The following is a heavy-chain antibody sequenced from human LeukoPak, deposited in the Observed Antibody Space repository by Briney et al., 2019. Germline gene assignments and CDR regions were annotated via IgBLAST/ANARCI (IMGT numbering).Heavy chain of an antibody. Sequence: GGSLRLSCAASGFTFSSYAMSWVRHAPGKGLEWVSSISSSSSYIYYADSVKGRFTISRDNAKNSLYLQMNSLRAEDTAVYYCARAFDCSSTSCYRIGWFDHWGQGTLVTVSS. CDR1: GFTFSSYA. CDR3: ARAFDCSSTSCYRIGWFDH. D-gene: IGHD2-2*01. CDR2: ISSSSSYI. V-gene: IGHV3-21*01. J-gene: IGHJ5*02.